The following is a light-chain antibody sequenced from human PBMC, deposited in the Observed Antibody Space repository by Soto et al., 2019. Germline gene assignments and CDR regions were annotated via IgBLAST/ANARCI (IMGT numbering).Light chain of an antibody. CDR1: RSNLGRNT. CDR2: SDN. CDR3: ATWDDTLDGPV. J-gene: IGLJ2*01. Sequence: QSVLTQPPSVSGTPGQRDTIACSGSRSNLGRNTVSWYQQFPGTAPRLLMYSDNQGPSGVPDRFSGSKSGTSASLAISGLQSEDEADYYCATWDDTLDGPVFGGGTQLTVL. V-gene: IGLV1-44*01.